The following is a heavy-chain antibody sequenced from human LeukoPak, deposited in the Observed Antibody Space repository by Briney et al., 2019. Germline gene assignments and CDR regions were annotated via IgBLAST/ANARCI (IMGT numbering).Heavy chain of an antibody. J-gene: IGHJ5*02. D-gene: IGHD2-2*01. V-gene: IGHV1-69*13. CDR2: IIPIFGTA. CDR3: ARDIVVPAAINWFDP. CDR1: VGTFSSYA. Sequence: SVKVSCKASVGTFSSYAISWVRQAPGQGLEWMGGIIPIFGTANYAQKFQGRVTITADESTSTAYMELSSLRSEDTAVYYCARDIVVPAAINWFDPGGQGTLVTVSS.